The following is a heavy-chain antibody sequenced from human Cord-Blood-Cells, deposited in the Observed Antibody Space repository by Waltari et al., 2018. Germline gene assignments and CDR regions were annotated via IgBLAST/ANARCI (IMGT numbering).Heavy chain of an antibody. D-gene: IGHD6-13*01. CDR3: ARFSDRTAALYYGMDV. Sequence: QVQLVESGAEVKTRGSSVRVSCKASGGTSSSYVISWVRHAPGQGLAWMGGIIPIFGTANYAQKFQGRVTITADESTSTAYMELSSLRSEDTAVYYCARFSDRTAALYYGMDVWGQGTTVTVSS. CDR2: IIPIFGTA. J-gene: IGHJ6*02. CDR1: GGTSSSYV. V-gene: IGHV1-69*01.